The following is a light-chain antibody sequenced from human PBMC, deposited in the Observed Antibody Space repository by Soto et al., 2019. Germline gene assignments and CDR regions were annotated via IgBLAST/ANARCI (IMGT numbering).Light chain of an antibody. V-gene: IGKV3D-15*01. J-gene: IGKJ4*01. CDR2: DIS. Sequence: EIVMSQSKAPLSVSPGERATLSCRASQSVSSNLAWYQQKPGQAPSLLIYDISARATGIPTRFSGSGSGTEFTLTISSLQSEDFAVYYCQQYNDLPLTFGGGTKVDIK. CDR1: QSVSSN. CDR3: QQYNDLPLT.